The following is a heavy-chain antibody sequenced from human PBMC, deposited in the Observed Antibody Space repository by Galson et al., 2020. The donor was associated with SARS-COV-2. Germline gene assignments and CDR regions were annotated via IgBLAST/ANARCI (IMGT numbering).Heavy chain of an antibody. D-gene: IGHD3-22*01. Sequence: SQTLSLTCAVSGYSISSGYYWGWIRQPPGKGLEWLGSIYHSGSTYYNPSLKSRVTISVDTSKNQFSLKLSSVTAADTAVYYCARGPMIVVVRPDFDYWGQGTLVTVSS. J-gene: IGHJ4*02. CDR2: IYHSGST. CDR3: ARGPMIVVVRPDFDY. V-gene: IGHV4-38-2*01. CDR1: GYSISSGYY.